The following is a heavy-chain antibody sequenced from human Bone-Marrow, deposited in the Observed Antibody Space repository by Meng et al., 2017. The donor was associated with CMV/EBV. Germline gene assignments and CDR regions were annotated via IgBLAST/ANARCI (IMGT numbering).Heavy chain of an antibody. V-gene: IGHV4-61*08. Sequence: GSLRLSCTVSGGSVSSGAYYWSWIRQPPGKGLEWIGYIYYNGSTNYNPSLKSRVTISVDTSKNQFSLKLSSVTAADTAVYYCALGIAAGIDYWGQGTLVTVSS. CDR1: GGSVSSGAYY. D-gene: IGHD6-25*01. CDR3: ALGIAAGIDY. J-gene: IGHJ4*02. CDR2: IYYNGST.